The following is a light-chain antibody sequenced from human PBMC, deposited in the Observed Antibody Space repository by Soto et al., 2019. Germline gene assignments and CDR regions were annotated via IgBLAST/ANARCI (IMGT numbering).Light chain of an antibody. CDR1: QSVISSY. CDR2: GAS. CDR3: QQDYTRFT. Sequence: PGERVVLPCRASQSVISSYLTWYQQKPGQAPRLLIYGASTRATSLPARFSGSGSGTDFTLTISSLQPEDFAVYCCQQDYTRFTFGPGTKVDIK. V-gene: IGKV3D-7*01. J-gene: IGKJ3*01.